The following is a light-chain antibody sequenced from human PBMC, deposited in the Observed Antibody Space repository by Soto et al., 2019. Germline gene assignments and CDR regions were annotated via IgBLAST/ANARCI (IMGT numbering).Light chain of an antibody. CDR3: TSYTITSPYV. CDR2: EAT. Sequence: QSLLTQPASMSGSRGQSITISCTGTSSDIGRYNFVSWYQHHPGKAPKLIIYEATKRPSGVSYRFSGSKSGNTASLTISGLQAEDEADYYCTSYTITSPYVFGTGTKVTVL. CDR1: SSDIGRYNF. V-gene: IGLV2-14*01. J-gene: IGLJ1*01.